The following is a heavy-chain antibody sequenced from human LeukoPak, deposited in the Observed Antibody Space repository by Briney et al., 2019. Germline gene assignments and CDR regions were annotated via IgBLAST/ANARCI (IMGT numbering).Heavy chain of an antibody. J-gene: IGHJ4*02. V-gene: IGHV4-34*01. D-gene: IGHD2-15*01. CDR3: ARRRCSGGSCYYDY. Sequence: KPSETLSLTCAVYRGSFSGYYWSWIRQPPGKGLEWIGEINHSGSTNYNPSLKSRVTISVDTSKNQFSLKLSSVTAADTAVYYCARRRCSGGSCYYDYWGQGTLVTVSS. CDR1: RGSFSGYY. CDR2: INHSGST.